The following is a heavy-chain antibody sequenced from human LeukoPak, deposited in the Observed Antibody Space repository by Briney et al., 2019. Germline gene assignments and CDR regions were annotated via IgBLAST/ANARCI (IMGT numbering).Heavy chain of an antibody. Sequence: GGSLRLSCAASGFTVSSNYMSWVRQAPGKGLEWVSVIYSGGSTYYADSVKGRFTISRDNSKNTLYLQMNSLRAEDTAVYYCVRDGLDYYDSSGYYHYWGQGTLVTVSS. CDR3: VRDGLDYYDSSGYYHY. D-gene: IGHD3-22*01. CDR1: GFTVSSNY. V-gene: IGHV3-53*01. J-gene: IGHJ4*02. CDR2: IYSGGST.